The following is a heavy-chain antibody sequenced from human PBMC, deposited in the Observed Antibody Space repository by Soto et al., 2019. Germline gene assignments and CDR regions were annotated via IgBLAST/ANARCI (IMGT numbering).Heavy chain of an antibody. CDR3: ARFAVVTLFCYYHGMDV. CDR2: VYYIGST. D-gene: IGHD2-21*02. CDR1: GGSLSTGAYY. Sequence: PSETLSLTWTVSGGSLSTGAYYWGWIRQPPGKGLEWIGHVYYIGSTYYNPSIKGRVTISVDTSKTQSSLRLSSVTAADTAVYYCARFAVVTLFCYYHGMDVWGQGTTVTVSS. V-gene: IGHV4-30-4*08. J-gene: IGHJ6*02.